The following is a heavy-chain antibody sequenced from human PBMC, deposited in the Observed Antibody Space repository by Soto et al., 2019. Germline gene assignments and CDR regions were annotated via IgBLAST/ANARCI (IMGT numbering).Heavy chain of an antibody. CDR3: ARDIDDGGNSFDY. V-gene: IGHV4-59*01. J-gene: IGHJ4*02. D-gene: IGHD2-21*02. Sequence: PSETLSLTCTVSGGSINSYYWSWIRQPPGKGLEWIGYIYYSGSTNYNPSLKSRVTISVDTSKNHFSLKLSSVTAADTAAYYCARDIDDGGNSFDYWGQGTLVTVSS. CDR2: IYYSGST. CDR1: GGSINSYY.